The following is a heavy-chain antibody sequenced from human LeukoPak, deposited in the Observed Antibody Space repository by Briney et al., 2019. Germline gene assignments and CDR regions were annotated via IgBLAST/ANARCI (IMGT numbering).Heavy chain of an antibody. CDR1: GGSISSSSYY. J-gene: IGHJ4*02. Sequence: SETLSLTCTVSGGSISSSSYYWGWIRQPPGKGLEWIGNIYYSGSTYYNSSLKSRVTISLDTSKNQFSLKLSAVTAADTAVYYCARHQRGYSSSWYVKNYFCHYWGQGTLDSVSS. D-gene: IGHD6-13*01. V-gene: IGHV4-39*01. CDR3: ARHQRGYSSSWYVKNYFCHY. CDR2: IYYSGST.